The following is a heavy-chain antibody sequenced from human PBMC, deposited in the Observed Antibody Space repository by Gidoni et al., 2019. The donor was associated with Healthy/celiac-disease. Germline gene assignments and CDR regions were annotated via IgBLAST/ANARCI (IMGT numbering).Heavy chain of an antibody. V-gene: IGHV4-39*01. Sequence: QLQLQESGPGLVKPSETLSLTCTVSGCSIISSSYYWGWIRQPPGKGLEWIGSIYYSGSTYYNPSLKSRVTISVDTSKNQFALKLSSVTAADTAVYYCARHAVVPAANYNWFDPWGQGTLVTVSS. CDR3: ARHAVVPAANYNWFDP. D-gene: IGHD2-2*01. J-gene: IGHJ5*02. CDR2: IYYSGST. CDR1: GCSIISSSYY.